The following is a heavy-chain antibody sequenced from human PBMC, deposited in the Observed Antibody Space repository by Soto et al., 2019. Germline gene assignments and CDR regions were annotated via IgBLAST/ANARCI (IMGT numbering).Heavy chain of an antibody. CDR1: GFTFSSYA. D-gene: IGHD2-15*01. Sequence: GGSLRLSCAASGFTFSSYAMSWVRQAPGKGLEWVSAISGSGGSTYYADSVKGRFTISRDNSKNTLYLQMNSLRAEDTAVYYCAKDREVGIVVVVGEAVKDYWGQGTLVTVSS. V-gene: IGHV3-23*01. CDR3: AKDREVGIVVVVGEAVKDY. J-gene: IGHJ4*02. CDR2: ISGSGGST.